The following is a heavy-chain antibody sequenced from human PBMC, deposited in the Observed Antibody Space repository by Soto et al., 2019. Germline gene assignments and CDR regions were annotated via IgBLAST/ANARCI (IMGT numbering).Heavy chain of an antibody. J-gene: IGHJ4*02. CDR3: ARKGPPAARIDY. CDR1: CGSFSGYY. D-gene: IGHD2-2*01. CDR2: INHSGST. Sequence: SETLSLTCAVYCGSFSGYYWSWIRQPPGKGLEWIGEINHSGSTNYNPSLKSRVTISVDTSKNQFSLKLSSATAADTAVYYCARKGPPAARIDYWGQGTLVTVSS. V-gene: IGHV4-34*01.